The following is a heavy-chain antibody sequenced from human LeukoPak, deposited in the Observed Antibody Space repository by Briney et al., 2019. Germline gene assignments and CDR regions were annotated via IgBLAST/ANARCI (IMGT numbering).Heavy chain of an antibody. J-gene: IGHJ4*02. D-gene: IGHD3-22*01. Sequence: GESLKISCKGSGYSFNTYWIAWVRQMPGKVLEWMGFIYPGDSDTRYSPSFQGQVTISADKSISTAYLQWRSLKSSDTAIYYCARQRERGCNPFDQWGQGTLVTVSS. CDR1: GYSFNTYW. V-gene: IGHV5-51*01. CDR2: IYPGDSDT. CDR3: ARQRERGCNPFDQ.